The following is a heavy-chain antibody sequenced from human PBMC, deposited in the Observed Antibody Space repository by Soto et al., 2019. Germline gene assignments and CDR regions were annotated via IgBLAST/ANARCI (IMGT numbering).Heavy chain of an antibody. CDR2: ISGSGGST. Sequence: GGSLRLSCAASGFTFSSYAMSWVRQAPGKGLEWVSAISGSGGSTYYADSVKGRFTISRDNSKNTLYLQMNSLRAEDTAVYYCAKDEPVVPAATDYYYMDVWGKGTTVTVSS. V-gene: IGHV3-23*01. CDR1: GFTFSSYA. D-gene: IGHD2-2*01. CDR3: AKDEPVVPAATDYYYMDV. J-gene: IGHJ6*03.